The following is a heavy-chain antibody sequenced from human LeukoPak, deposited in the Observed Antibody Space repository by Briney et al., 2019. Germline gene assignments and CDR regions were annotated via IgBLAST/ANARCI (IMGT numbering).Heavy chain of an antibody. CDR2: FNQSGST. J-gene: IGHJ4*02. D-gene: IGHD5-24*01. CDR3: ARGFLRTRDDY. CDR1: GGSFSGYY. V-gene: IGHV4-34*01. Sequence: SEPLSLTCAVYGGSFSGYYWSGIRQPPGKGLEGIGEFNQSGSTNYNPSLKSRVTISQDTSQNRFSLKLSSVTAAATAVYYCARGFLRTRDDYWGQGTLVTVSS.